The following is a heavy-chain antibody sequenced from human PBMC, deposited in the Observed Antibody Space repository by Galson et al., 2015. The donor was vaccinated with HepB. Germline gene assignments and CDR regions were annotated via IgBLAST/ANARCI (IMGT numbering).Heavy chain of an antibody. CDR2: IWYDGSNK. CDR3: ARAAQLWLPYFDY. Sequence: LRLSCAASGFTFSSYGMHWVRQAPGKGLEWVAVIWYDGSNKYYADSVEGRFTISRDNSKNTLYLQMNSLRAEDTAVYYCARAAQLWLPYFDYWGQGTLVTVSS. D-gene: IGHD5-18*01. V-gene: IGHV3-33*01. J-gene: IGHJ4*02. CDR1: GFTFSSYG.